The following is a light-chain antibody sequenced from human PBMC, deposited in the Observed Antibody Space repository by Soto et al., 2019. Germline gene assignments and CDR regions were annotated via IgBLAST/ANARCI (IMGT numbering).Light chain of an antibody. V-gene: IGKV1-33*01. CDR2: DAS. CDR3: QQYDNLPLT. CDR1: QDISNY. Sequence: DIQMTQSPSSLSESVGDRVTITCQASQDISNYLNWYQQKPGKAPKLLIYDASNLETGVPSRFSGSGSGTDFTFTISSLQLEDIATYYCQQYDNLPLTFGPGTKVDIK. J-gene: IGKJ3*01.